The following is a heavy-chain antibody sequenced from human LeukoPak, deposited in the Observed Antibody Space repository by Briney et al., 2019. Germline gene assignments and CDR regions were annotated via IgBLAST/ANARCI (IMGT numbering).Heavy chain of an antibody. CDR1: GGTFSSYA. V-gene: IGHV1-69*01. CDR3: ARTPLYCSSTSCSSSNAFDI. CDR2: IIPIFGTA. D-gene: IGHD2-2*01. J-gene: IGHJ3*02. Sequence: SVKVSCKASGGTFSSYAISWVRQAPGQGLEWMGGIIPIFGTANYAQKFQGRVTITADESTSTAYMELSSLRSEDTAVYYCARTPLYCSSTSCSSSNAFDIWGQGTMVTVSS.